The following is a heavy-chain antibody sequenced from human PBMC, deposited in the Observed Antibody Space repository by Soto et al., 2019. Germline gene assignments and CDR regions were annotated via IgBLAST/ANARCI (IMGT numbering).Heavy chain of an antibody. CDR2: INSDGSST. CDR1: GFTFSSYW. CDR3: AREDCSGGCPNYYYGMDV. J-gene: IGHJ6*02. V-gene: IGHV3-74*01. Sequence: PGGSLRLSCAASGFTFSSYWMHWVRQAPGKGLVWVSLINSDGSSTSYADSVKGRFTISRDNAKNMLYLQMNSLRAEDTAVYYFAREDCSGGCPNYYYGMDVWGQGTTVTVSS. D-gene: IGHD2-15*01.